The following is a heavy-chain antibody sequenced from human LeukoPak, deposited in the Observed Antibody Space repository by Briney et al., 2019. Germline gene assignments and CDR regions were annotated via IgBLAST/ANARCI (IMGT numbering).Heavy chain of an antibody. CDR2: ISGSGGST. J-gene: IGHJ4*02. CDR1: GFTFSSYA. Sequence: PGGSLKLSCAASGFTFSSYAMSWVRQAPGKGLEWVSAISGSGGSTYYADSVKGRFTISRDNSKNTLYLQMNSLRAEDTAVYYCAKSVYVVTAVDYWGQGTLVTVSS. V-gene: IGHV3-23*01. D-gene: IGHD2-21*02. CDR3: AKSVYVVTAVDY.